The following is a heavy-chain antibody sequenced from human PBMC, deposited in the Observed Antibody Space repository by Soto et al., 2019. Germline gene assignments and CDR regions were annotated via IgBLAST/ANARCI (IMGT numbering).Heavy chain of an antibody. CDR2: ISAYNGNT. V-gene: IGHV1-18*01. J-gene: IGHJ6*02. CDR1: GYTFTSYG. Sequence: EASVKVSCKASGYTFTSYGISWVRQAPGQGLEWMGWISAYNGNTNYAQKLQGRVTMTTDTSTSTAYMELRSLRSDDTAVYYCARFRGSSLPASRVYYGMDVWGQGTTVTVSS. D-gene: IGHD2-15*01. CDR3: ARFRGSSLPASRVYYGMDV.